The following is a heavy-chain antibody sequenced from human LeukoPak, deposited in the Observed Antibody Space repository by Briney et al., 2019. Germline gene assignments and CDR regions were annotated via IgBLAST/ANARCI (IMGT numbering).Heavy chain of an antibody. CDR1: GFTFISYT. Sequence: GGSLRLSCAASGFTFISYTMHWFRQAPGKGLEWVAVISDDGDKKYYADSVKGRFTISRDNSKNTLFLQMNSLRAEDAAVYYCGRDISGSKCPYWGQGTLVTVSS. J-gene: IGHJ4*02. CDR3: GRDISGSKCPY. D-gene: IGHD1-26*01. V-gene: IGHV3-30-3*01. CDR2: ISDDGDKK.